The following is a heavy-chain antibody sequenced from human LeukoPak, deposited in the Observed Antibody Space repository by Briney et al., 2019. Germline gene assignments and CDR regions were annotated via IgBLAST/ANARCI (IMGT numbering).Heavy chain of an antibody. CDR3: ARHYGYYVY. Sequence: SETLSLTCTVSGYSISSGYYWGWIRQPPGKGLEWIGSIYHSGRTFYNPSLKSRVTISVDTSKNQFSLKLSSVTAADTAVYYCARHYGYYVYWGQGTLVTVSS. CDR1: GYSISSGYY. J-gene: IGHJ4*02. D-gene: IGHD3-3*01. CDR2: IYHSGRT. V-gene: IGHV4-38-2*02.